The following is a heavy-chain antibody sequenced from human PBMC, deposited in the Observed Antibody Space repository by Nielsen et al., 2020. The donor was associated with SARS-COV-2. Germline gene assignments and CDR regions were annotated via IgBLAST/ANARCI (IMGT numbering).Heavy chain of an antibody. CDR1: GYTFPSYV. D-gene: IGHD2-2*01. V-gene: IGHV1-18*01. Sequence: ASVKVSCKASGYTFPSYVISWVRPAPGQGLEWMGWISAYNGNTNYAQKLQGRVTMTTDTSTSTAYMELRSLRSEDTAVYYCAKDKYQLLNYGMDVWGQGTTVTVSS. J-gene: IGHJ6*02. CDR2: ISAYNGNT. CDR3: AKDKYQLLNYGMDV.